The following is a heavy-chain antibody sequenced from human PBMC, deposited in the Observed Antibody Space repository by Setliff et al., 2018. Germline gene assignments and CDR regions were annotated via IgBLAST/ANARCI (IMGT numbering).Heavy chain of an antibody. CDR1: GYSISSGYY. D-gene: IGHD3-10*01. V-gene: IGHV4-38-2*01. Sequence: SETLSLTCGVSGYSISSGYYWGWIRQPPGKGLEWIGSIYRTGSTYYNPSLKSRVSISVDTSKNQFSLNLNSVTAADTAVYYCAKNGFGVVALGVNNWFDPWGQGTLVTVSS. CDR3: AKNGFGVVALGVNNWFDP. J-gene: IGHJ5*02. CDR2: IYRTGST.